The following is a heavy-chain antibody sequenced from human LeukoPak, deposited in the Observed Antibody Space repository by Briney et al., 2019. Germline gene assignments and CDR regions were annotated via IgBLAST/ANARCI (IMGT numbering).Heavy chain of an antibody. Sequence: GGSLRLSCAASGFTFSSYAMHWVRQAPGKGLEYVSAISSNGGSTYYANSVKGRFTISRDNSKNTLYLQMGSLRAEDMAVYYCARGGIYCSSPSCYRAFDYWGQGTLVTVSS. J-gene: IGHJ4*02. CDR3: ARGGIYCSSPSCYRAFDY. V-gene: IGHV3-64*01. CDR2: ISSNGGST. CDR1: GFTFSSYA. D-gene: IGHD2-2*02.